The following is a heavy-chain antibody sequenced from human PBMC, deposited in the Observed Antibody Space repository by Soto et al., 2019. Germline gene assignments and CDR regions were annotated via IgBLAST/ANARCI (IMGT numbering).Heavy chain of an antibody. CDR3: ARVGGGSGVYYFDY. V-gene: IGHV1-69*02. J-gene: IGHJ4*02. D-gene: IGHD3-10*01. Sequence: SVKVSCKASGGTFSRYTISWVRQAPGQGLEWMGRIIPILGIANYAQKFQGRVTITADKSTSTAYMELSSLRSEDTAVYYCARVGGGSGVYYFDYWGQGTLVTVSS. CDR1: GGTFSRYT. CDR2: IIPILGIA.